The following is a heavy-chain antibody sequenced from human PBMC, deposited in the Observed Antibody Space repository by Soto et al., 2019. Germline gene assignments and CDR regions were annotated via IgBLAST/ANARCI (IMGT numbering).Heavy chain of an antibody. CDR2: ISSSSSTI. D-gene: IGHD5-18*01. CDR3: AREYTAMVAYFDC. V-gene: IGHV3-48*02. J-gene: IGHJ4*02. Sequence: EVQLVESGGGLVQPGGALRLSCAASGFTFSSYSMNWVRQAPGKGLEWVSYISSSSSTIHYADSVKGRFTISIDNATNSLYLQMNSLRDEDTAVYDCAREYTAMVAYFDCWGQGTLVTVSS. CDR1: GFTFSSYS.